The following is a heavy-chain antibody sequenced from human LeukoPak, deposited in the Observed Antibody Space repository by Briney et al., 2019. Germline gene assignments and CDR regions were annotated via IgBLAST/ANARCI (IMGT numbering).Heavy chain of an antibody. Sequence: ASVKVSCKASGGTFSSYAISWVRQAPGQGLEWMGGIIPIFGTANYAQKFQGRVTITADESTSTAYMELSSLRSEDTAVYYCARAGRIQLWSRHYYFDYWGQGTLVTVSS. CDR1: GGTFSSYA. CDR2: IIPIFGTA. CDR3: ARAGRIQLWSRHYYFDY. V-gene: IGHV1-69*13. D-gene: IGHD5-18*01. J-gene: IGHJ4*02.